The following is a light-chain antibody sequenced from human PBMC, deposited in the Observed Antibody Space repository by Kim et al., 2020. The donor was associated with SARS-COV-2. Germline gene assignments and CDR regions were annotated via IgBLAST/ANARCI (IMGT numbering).Light chain of an antibody. J-gene: IGLJ3*02. CDR3: QSYDSNYGV. CDR2: EDS. Sequence: GRKVTTSCTRSSGSVASNDVQGYQQRPGSSTTTMIYEDSKRPSGVPDRFSGSIDSSSNSASLTISGLKAEDEADYYCQSYDSNYGVFGGGTQLTVL. V-gene: IGLV6-57*01. CDR1: SGSVASND.